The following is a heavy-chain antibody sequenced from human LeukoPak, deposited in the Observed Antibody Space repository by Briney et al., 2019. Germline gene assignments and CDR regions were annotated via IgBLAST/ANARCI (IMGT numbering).Heavy chain of an antibody. J-gene: IGHJ4*02. Sequence: GGSLRLSCAASGFTVSTNYMSWVRQAPGKGLEWVSVIYSGDTTFYADSVRGKFTISRDNSKNTLYLQMNSLRAEDTAVYYCARGPLYDSSDNVDYWGQGSLVTVSS. V-gene: IGHV3-66*01. CDR1: GFTVSTNY. CDR3: ARGPLYDSSDNVDY. CDR2: IYSGDTT. D-gene: IGHD3-22*01.